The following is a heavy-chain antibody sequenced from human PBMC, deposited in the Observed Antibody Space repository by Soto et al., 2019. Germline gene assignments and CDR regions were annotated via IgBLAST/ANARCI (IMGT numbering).Heavy chain of an antibody. J-gene: IGHJ6*02. CDR2: IVVGSGNT. D-gene: IGHD4-17*01. CDR3: AALSTTIGYYGMDV. Sequence: SVKVSCKASGFTFTSPAVQWVRQARGQRLEWIGWIVVGSGNTNYAQKFQERVTITRDMSTSTAYMELSSLRSEDTAVYYCAALSTTIGYYGMDVWGQGTTVTVSS. CDR1: GFTFTSPA. V-gene: IGHV1-58*01.